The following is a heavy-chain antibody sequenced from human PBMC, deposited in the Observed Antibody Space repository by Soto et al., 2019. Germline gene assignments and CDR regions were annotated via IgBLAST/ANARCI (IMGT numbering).Heavy chain of an antibody. CDR1: GFAFSSHA. V-gene: IGHV3-23*01. J-gene: IGHJ4*02. CDR2: ISGSGGRT. D-gene: IGHD3-22*01. Sequence: GSLRLSCAASGFAFSSHAMNGVRQAPGKGLEWVSGISGSGGRTYYADSVKGRFTISRDNSKNTLDLQMNSLRAEDTAVYYCAKGRYSYDSSGHDYWGLGTLVTVSS. CDR3: AKGRYSYDSSGHDY.